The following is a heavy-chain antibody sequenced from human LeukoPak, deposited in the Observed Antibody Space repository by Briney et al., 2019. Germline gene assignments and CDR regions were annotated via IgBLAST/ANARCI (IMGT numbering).Heavy chain of an antibody. D-gene: IGHD3-22*01. V-gene: IGHV4-59*01. Sequence: SSETLSLTCTVSGGSISSYYWSWIRQPPGKGLEWIGYIYYSGSTNYSPSLRSRVTISVDTSKNEFSLKLRSVTAADTAEYYCARVTGYMIEDYFDYWGRGTLVTVSS. J-gene: IGHJ4*02. CDR1: GGSISSYY. CDR2: IYYSGST. CDR3: ARVTGYMIEDYFDY.